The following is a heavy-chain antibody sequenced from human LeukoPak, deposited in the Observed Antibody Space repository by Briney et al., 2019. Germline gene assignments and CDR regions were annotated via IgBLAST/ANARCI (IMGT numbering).Heavy chain of an antibody. CDR3: ARDQRNSGSYRFEY. J-gene: IGHJ4*02. Sequence: ASAKVSCKTSGYIFSGYGISWVRQAPGQGLEWMGWITGNNGNTNYAPSLQGRVTMTTDTSTNTAYMELTSLRSDDTAVYYCARDQRNSGSYRFEYWGQGTLVTVSS. CDR1: GYIFSGYG. D-gene: IGHD1-26*01. CDR2: ITGNNGNT. V-gene: IGHV1-18*01.